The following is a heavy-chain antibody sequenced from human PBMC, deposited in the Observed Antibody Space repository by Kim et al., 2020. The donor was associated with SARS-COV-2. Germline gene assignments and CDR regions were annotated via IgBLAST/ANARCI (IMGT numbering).Heavy chain of an antibody. CDR2: MYYSGSS. CDR3: ASPCYCGYELVFSFYY. CDR1: GGSISSYG. V-gene: IGHV4-59*12. D-gene: IGHD2-21*01. Sequence: SETLSLTCTVSGGSISSYGYYWIRQPPRTGQELVGIMYYSGSSNYYSTPSRRSSVTLSEYTNKNQFPLKPSSVTAAATADYYCASPCYCGYELVFSFYY. J-gene: IGHJ6*01.